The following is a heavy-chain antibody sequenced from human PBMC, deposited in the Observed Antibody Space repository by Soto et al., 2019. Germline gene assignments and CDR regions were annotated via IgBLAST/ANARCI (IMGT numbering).Heavy chain of an antibody. D-gene: IGHD6-19*01. CDR1: GFTFSSYA. J-gene: IGHJ4*02. Sequence: PWGSLRLSCAASGFTFSSYAMSWVRQAPGKGPEWVSAISSTGATTHYADSVKGRFIVSRDNSKNTLYLQMNSLRAEDTAVYYCAKPGYLEQWLVRGYFDYWGQGTMVTVSS. CDR2: ISSTGATT. V-gene: IGHV3-23*01. CDR3: AKPGYLEQWLVRGYFDY.